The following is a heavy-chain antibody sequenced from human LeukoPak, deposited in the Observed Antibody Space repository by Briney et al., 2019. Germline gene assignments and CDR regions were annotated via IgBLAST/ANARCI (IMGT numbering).Heavy chain of an antibody. V-gene: IGHV3-23*01. Sequence: GGSLRLSCAASGFTFSSYAMSWVRQAPGKGLEWVSAISGSGGSTYYADSVKGRFTISRHNSKNTLYLQMNSLRAEDTAVYYCARDDFQWLVPFKYWGQGTLVTVSS. CDR3: ARDDFQWLVPFKY. CDR1: GFTFSSYA. D-gene: IGHD6-19*01. CDR2: ISGSGGST. J-gene: IGHJ4*02.